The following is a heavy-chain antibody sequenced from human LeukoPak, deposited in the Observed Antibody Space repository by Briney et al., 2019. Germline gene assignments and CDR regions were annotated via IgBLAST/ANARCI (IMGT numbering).Heavy chain of an antibody. Sequence: PGGSLSFSCASSGSPFSTYGLNWVRRAPGKGGRWVPVISYVGRNKYNADSVKGRFTISRDNSKNTLYLQMNSLRAEDTAVYYCARANCSSTSCYNAIDFWGRGTLVTVSS. J-gene: IGHJ4*02. V-gene: IGHV3-30*04. CDR2: ISYVGRNK. CDR1: GSPFSTYG. D-gene: IGHD2-2*01. CDR3: ARANCSSTSCYNAIDF.